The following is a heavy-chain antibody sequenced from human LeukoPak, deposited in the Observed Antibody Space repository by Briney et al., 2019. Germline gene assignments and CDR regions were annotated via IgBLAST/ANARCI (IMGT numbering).Heavy chain of an antibody. CDR1: GYTFTSYD. D-gene: IGHD5-18*01. Sequence: ASVKVSCKASGYTFTSYDINWVRQATGQGLEWMGWMNPNSGNTGYAQKFQGRVTITRNTSISTAYMELSSLRSEDTAVYYCARVVDTAMVMDYWGQGTLVTVSS. CDR2: MNPNSGNT. V-gene: IGHV1-8*03. CDR3: ARVVDTAMVMDY. J-gene: IGHJ4*02.